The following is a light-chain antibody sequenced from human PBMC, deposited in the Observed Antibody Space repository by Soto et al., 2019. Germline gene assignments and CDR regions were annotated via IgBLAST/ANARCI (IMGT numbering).Light chain of an antibody. CDR2: AAS. J-gene: IGKJ1*01. Sequence: DIQLTQSPSFLSASVGDRVTITCRASQGISSYLAWYQQKPGKAPKLLIYAASTLQSGVPSRFSGSGSGTEFTLTISSLQPDDFATYHCQQYSSFSTFGQGTKVDIK. V-gene: IGKV1-9*01. CDR1: QGISSY. CDR3: QQYSSFST.